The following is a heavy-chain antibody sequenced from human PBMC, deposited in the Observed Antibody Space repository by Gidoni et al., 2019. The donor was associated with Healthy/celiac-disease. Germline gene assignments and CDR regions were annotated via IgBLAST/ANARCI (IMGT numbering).Heavy chain of an antibody. CDR3: AKDHLLMVYAIRHEYFQH. Sequence: EVQLLESGGGLVQPGGSLRLSCAASGFTFSSYSMSWVRQAPGKGLEWVSAISGSGGSTYYADSVKGRFTISRDNSKNTLYLQMNSLRAEDTAVYYCAKDHLLMVYAIRHEYFQHWGQGTLVTVSS. D-gene: IGHD2-8*01. CDR2: ISGSGGST. CDR1: GFTFSSYS. J-gene: IGHJ1*01. V-gene: IGHV3-23*01.